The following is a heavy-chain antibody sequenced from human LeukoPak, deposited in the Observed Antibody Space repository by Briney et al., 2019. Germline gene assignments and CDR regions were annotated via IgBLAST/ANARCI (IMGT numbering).Heavy chain of an antibody. D-gene: IGHD4-17*01. CDR3: ARDRGSGDYGAYFDY. Sequence: WGSLRLSCAASGFTFSSYSMNWVRQAPGKGLEWLSYITSSSRIYYTDSMKGRVTIPRDNAMNSLYLQMNSLRDEDTAVYYCARDRGSGDYGAYFDYWGQGTLVTVSS. CDR1: GFTFSSYS. J-gene: IGHJ4*02. CDR2: ITSSSRI. V-gene: IGHV3-48*02.